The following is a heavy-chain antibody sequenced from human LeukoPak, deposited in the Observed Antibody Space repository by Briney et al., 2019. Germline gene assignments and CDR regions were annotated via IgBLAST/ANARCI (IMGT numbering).Heavy chain of an antibody. CDR2: ISSSSSCI. Sequence: VGSLRLSCAASGFTFSSYSMNWVRQAPGKGLEWVSSISSSSSCIYYADSVKGRFTISRDNAKNSLYLQMNSLRAEDTAVYYCARTGSDQDAFDIWGQGTMVTVSS. CDR3: ARTGSDQDAFDI. J-gene: IGHJ3*02. CDR1: GFTFSSYS. D-gene: IGHD1-1*01. V-gene: IGHV3-21*01.